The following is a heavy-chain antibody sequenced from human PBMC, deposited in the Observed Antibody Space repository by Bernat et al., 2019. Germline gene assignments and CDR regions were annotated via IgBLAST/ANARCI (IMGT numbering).Heavy chain of an antibody. Sequence: EVQLVESGGRLVQPGGSLRLSCGASGFTFTSYAMSWVRQAPGKGLEWVSVITGSGDSTYYADSVKGRFTISRDSSKNTLYLQMNSLRAEDTAVYYCAKTHNNCGNFDYWGQGTLVTVTS. CDR3: AKTHNNCGNFDY. J-gene: IGHJ4*02. CDR1: GFTFTSYA. CDR2: ITGSGDST. V-gene: IGHV3-23*04. D-gene: IGHD1-20*01.